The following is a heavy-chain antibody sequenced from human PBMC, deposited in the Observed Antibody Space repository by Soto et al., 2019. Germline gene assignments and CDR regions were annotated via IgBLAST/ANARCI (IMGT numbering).Heavy chain of an antibody. Sequence: EVQLVESGGGLVKPGGSLRLSCAASGFTFSSYSMTWVRQAPGKGLECVSSISSSGNSIYYADSLKGRFTISRDNTKNSLELQMDSLGADDTGLYYCARDLSSRIAAPGYGGQGTLVTVSS. J-gene: IGHJ4*02. CDR3: ARDLSSRIAAPGY. V-gene: IGHV3-21*01. CDR2: ISSSGNSI. CDR1: GFTFSSYS. D-gene: IGHD6-25*01.